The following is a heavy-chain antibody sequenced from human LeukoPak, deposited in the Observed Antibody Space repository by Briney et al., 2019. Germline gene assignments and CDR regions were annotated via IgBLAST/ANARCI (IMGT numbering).Heavy chain of an antibody. D-gene: IGHD1-26*01. Sequence: PGGSLRLSCAASGFTFNNYSMNWVRQAPGKGLEWVSSISSSSSYIYYADSVKGRFTISRDNAKNSLYLQMNSLRAEDTAVYYCARVWSMRELPTDYWGQGTLVTVSS. CDR2: ISSSSSYI. V-gene: IGHV3-21*01. CDR3: ARVWSMRELPTDY. CDR1: GFTFNNYS. J-gene: IGHJ4*02.